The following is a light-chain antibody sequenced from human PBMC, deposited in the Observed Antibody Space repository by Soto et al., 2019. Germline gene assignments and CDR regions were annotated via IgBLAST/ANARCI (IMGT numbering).Light chain of an antibody. Sequence: QSVLTQPASVSGSPRQSITISCTGTSSDVGGYNSVSWYQHHPGKAPKLMIYEVSNRPSGVSNRFSGSKSGNTASLIISGLQAEDEADYYCSSYISSSTVFGGGTKLTVL. J-gene: IGLJ2*01. CDR1: SSDVGGYNS. CDR3: SSYISSSTV. CDR2: EVS. V-gene: IGLV2-14*01.